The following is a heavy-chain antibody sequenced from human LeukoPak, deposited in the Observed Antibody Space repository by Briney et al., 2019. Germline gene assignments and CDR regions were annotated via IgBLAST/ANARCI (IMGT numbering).Heavy chain of an antibody. CDR3: ARDLTDYGGPADFQH. CDR1: GGSISSYY. J-gene: IGHJ1*01. Sequence: VKPSETLSLTCTVSGGSISSYYWSWIRQPAGKGLEWIGRIYTSGSTNYNPSLKSRVTMSVDTSKKQFSLKLSSVTAADTAVYYCARDLTDYGGPADFQHWGQGTLVTVSS. D-gene: IGHD4/OR15-4a*01. CDR2: IYTSGST. V-gene: IGHV4-4*07.